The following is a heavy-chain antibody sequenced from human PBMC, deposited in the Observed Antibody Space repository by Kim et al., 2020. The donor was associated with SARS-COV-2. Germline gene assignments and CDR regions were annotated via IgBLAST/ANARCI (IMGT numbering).Heavy chain of an antibody. D-gene: IGHD6-19*01. CDR1: GDSVSSNSAA. V-gene: IGHV6-1*01. Sequence: SQNLSLTCAISGDSVSSNSAAWNWIRQSPSRGLEWLGRTYYRSKWYNDYAVSVKSRITINPDTSKNQFSLQLNSVTPEDTAVYYCARDFPGGAVAGRYHFDYWGQGTLVTVSS. J-gene: IGHJ4*02. CDR3: ARDFPGGAVAGRYHFDY. CDR2: TYYRSKWYN.